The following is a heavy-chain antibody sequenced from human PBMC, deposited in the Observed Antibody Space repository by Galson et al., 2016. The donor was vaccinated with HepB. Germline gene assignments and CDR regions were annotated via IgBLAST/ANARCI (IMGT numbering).Heavy chain of an antibody. D-gene: IGHD2-2*01. Sequence: SLRLSCAASGFTFNNYGMTWVRQAPGKGLEVVSSISRRGDSTDYADPVKGRFIISRDNTKNTLSLQMNSLRAEDTAVYYCVQGSTAPAVWGKGTTVTVSS. V-gene: IGHV3-23*01. CDR1: GFTFNNYG. CDR3: VQGSTAPAV. J-gene: IGHJ6*04. CDR2: ISRRGDST.